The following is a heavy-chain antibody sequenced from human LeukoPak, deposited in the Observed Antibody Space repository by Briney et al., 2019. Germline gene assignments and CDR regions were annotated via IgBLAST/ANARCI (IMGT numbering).Heavy chain of an antibody. D-gene: IGHD3-3*01. CDR3: ARDWRYSFDH. V-gene: IGHV3-48*02. CDR1: GFTFSSYN. J-gene: IGHJ4*02. Sequence: RAGGSLRLSCAASGFTFSSYNMNWVRQAPGKGLEWVSGISGSGGSTEYADSVKGRFTISTDSAENSLYLQMNSLRDDDTAVYYCARDWRYSFDHWGQGTLVTVYS. CDR2: ISGSGGST.